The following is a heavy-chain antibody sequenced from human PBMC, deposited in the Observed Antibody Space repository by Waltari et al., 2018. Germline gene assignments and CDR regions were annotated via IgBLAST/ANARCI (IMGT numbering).Heavy chain of an antibody. CDR3: ARGYSYGLFDY. CDR2: INHSGST. CDR1: GGSFSGYY. D-gene: IGHD5-18*01. V-gene: IGHV4-34*01. Sequence: QVQLQQWGAGLLKPSETLSLTCAVYGGSFSGYYWSWIRQPPGKGLEWIGEINHSGSTHYNPSLKSRVTISVDTSKNQFSLKLSSVTAADTAVYYCARGYSYGLFDYWGQGTLVTVSS. J-gene: IGHJ4*02.